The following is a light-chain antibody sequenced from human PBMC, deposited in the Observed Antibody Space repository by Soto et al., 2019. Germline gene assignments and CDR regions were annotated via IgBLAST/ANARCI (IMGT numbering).Light chain of an antibody. CDR1: ASNLGGNP. Sequence: QSVLTQPPSVSGTPGQKVSISCSGSASNLGGNPVNWYQHLPGAAPKLLIYTNHQRPSGVPDRFSGSKSGTSASLAISGLRSEDEADYYCAAWDGSLNGYVFGTGTKVTVL. CDR2: TNH. CDR3: AAWDGSLNGYV. V-gene: IGLV1-44*01. J-gene: IGLJ1*01.